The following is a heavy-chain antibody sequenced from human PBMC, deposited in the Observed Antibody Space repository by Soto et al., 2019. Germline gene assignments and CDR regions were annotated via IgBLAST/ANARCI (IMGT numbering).Heavy chain of an antibody. CDR2: IYHSDIT. D-gene: IGHD7-27*01. CDR3: ALTGPLDY. CDR1: GGSLTDYY. J-gene: IGHJ4*02. Sequence: SETLSLTYTVSGGSLTDYYWSWIRQPPGKGLEWIGYIYHSDITNYNPSLRSRAAISVGTSRSQFSLKLSSVTAADTAVYYCALTGPLDYWGQGTLVTVSS. V-gene: IGHV4-59*01.